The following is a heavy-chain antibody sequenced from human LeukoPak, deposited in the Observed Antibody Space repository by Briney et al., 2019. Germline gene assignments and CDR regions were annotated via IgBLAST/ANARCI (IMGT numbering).Heavy chain of an antibody. CDR1: GFTFSSFA. CDR3: AKAEYCSSTTCYAFDV. Sequence: GGSLRLSCAASGFTFSSFAISWVRQGPGKGLEWVASVSGRGDGTSYADSVKGRFTISRDNTKNTLYLQMNSLRAEDTAVYYCAKAEYCSSTTCYAFDVWGQGTMVTVSS. J-gene: IGHJ3*01. D-gene: IGHD2-2*01. CDR2: VSGRGDGT. V-gene: IGHV3-23*01.